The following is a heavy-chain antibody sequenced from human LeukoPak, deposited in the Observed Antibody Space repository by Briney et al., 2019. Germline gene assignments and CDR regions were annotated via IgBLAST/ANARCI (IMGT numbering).Heavy chain of an antibody. V-gene: IGHV3-30*02. Sequence: GGSLRLSCAASGFTFSSYGMHWVRQAPGKGLEWVTFIRSDGSNKYYAESVKGRFTISRDNPKNTLDLQMNSLRPEDTAVYYCAKSAHCSTTSCYEGGIDYWGQGTLVTVSS. CDR2: IRSDGSNK. CDR3: AKSAHCSTTSCYEGGIDY. J-gene: IGHJ4*02. CDR1: GFTFSSYG. D-gene: IGHD2-2*01.